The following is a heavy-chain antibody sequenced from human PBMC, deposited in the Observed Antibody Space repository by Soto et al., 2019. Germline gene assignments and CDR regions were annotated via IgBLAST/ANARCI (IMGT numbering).Heavy chain of an antibody. CDR3: AITSPLWFGELLSSGPDQPSYYYMDV. D-gene: IGHD3-10*01. Sequence: ASVKVSCKASGYTFTSYDINCVRQATGKGLEWMGWMNPNSGNTGYAQKFQGRVTMTRNTSISTAYMELSSLRSEDTAVYYCAITSPLWFGELLSSGPDQPSYYYMDVWGKGTTVTVSS. J-gene: IGHJ6*03. V-gene: IGHV1-8*01. CDR1: GYTFTSYD. CDR2: MNPNSGNT.